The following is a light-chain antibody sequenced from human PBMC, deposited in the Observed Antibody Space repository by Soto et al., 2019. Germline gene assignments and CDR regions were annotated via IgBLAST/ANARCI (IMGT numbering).Light chain of an antibody. Sequence: QSALSQPASVSGSPGQSITISCTGANSDIGDWNYVSWYQQYPGKAPKVIIYEVNYRPSGVSYRFSGSKSGNTASLTISGLQAEDEADYYCSSFSSGTTLFVFGGGTKVTVL. J-gene: IGLJ1*01. CDR1: NSDIGDWNY. CDR2: EVN. V-gene: IGLV2-14*01. CDR3: SSFSSGTTLFV.